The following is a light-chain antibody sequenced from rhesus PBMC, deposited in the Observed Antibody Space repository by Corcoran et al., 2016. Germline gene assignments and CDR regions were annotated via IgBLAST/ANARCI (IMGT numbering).Light chain of an antibody. Sequence: DIQMTQSPSSLSASVGDTVTITCRASHGISNYLAWYPQKPGKAPKPRIYYASNLESGVPSRFSGSGSGTDCTHTSSSLEPENFAIYSGQQHNSYPPTFDQGTKVDIK. J-gene: IGKJ1*01. V-gene: IGKV1S3*01. CDR2: YAS. CDR1: HGISNY. CDR3: QQHNSYPPT.